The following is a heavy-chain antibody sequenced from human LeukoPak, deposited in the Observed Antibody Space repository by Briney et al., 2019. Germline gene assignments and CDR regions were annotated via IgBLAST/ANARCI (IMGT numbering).Heavy chain of an antibody. Sequence: PGGSLRLSCAASGFTFSSYWMHWVRKAPGKGLVWVSRINSDGSSTSYADSVKGRFTISRDNAKNTLYLQMNSLRAEDTAVYYCARALAYCSGGSCTRGYNWFDPWGQGTLVTVPS. CDR2: INSDGSST. CDR1: GFTFSSYW. J-gene: IGHJ5*02. CDR3: ARALAYCSGGSCTRGYNWFDP. V-gene: IGHV3-74*01. D-gene: IGHD2-15*01.